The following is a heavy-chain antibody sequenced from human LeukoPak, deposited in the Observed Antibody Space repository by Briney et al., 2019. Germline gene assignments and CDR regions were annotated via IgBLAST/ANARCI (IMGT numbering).Heavy chain of an antibody. CDR2: IIPILGIA. CDR3: ARDNRVRGVIITPRYYYYGMDV. CDR1: GYTFTSYG. V-gene: IGHV1-69*04. J-gene: IGHJ6*02. Sequence: GASVKVSCKASGYTFTSYGISWVRQAPGQGLEWMGRIIPILGIANYAQKFQGRVTITADKSTSTAYMELSSLRSEDTAVYYCARDNRVRGVIITPRYYYYGMDVWGQGTTVTVSS. D-gene: IGHD3-10*01.